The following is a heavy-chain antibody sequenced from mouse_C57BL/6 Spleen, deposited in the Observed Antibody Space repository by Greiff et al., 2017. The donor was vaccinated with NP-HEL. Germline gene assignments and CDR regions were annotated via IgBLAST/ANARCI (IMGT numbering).Heavy chain of an antibody. CDR1: GYTFTSYW. Sequence: VQLQQSGAELVKPGASVKLSCKASGYTFTSYWMHWVKQRPGQGLEWIGMIHPNSGSTNYNEKFKSKATLTVDKSSSTAYMQLSSLTSEDSAVYYCARSRGGSSLGDYWGQGTTLTVSS. J-gene: IGHJ2*01. V-gene: IGHV1-64*01. D-gene: IGHD1-1*01. CDR2: IHPNSGST. CDR3: ARSRGGSSLGDY.